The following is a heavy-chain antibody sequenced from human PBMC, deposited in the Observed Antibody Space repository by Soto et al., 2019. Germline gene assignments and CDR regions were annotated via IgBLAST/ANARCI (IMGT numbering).Heavy chain of an antibody. CDR3: ARKVLGSTSRPDWWYFDL. D-gene: IGHD2-2*01. J-gene: IGHJ2*01. CDR2: ISGGGDRA. CDR1: GFTFINYA. Sequence: EVQLLESGGGLVQPGGSLRLSCVGSGFTFINYAMNWVRQTPGTGLEWVSTISGGGDRAFDADTVKGRFTISRDNSKNTVNLQMNSLRADDTAVYYCARKVLGSTSRPDWWYFDLWGRGTLVTGSS. V-gene: IGHV3-23*01.